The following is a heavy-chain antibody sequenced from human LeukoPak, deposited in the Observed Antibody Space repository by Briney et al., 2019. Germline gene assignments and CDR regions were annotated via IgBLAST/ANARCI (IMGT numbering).Heavy chain of an antibody. J-gene: IGHJ4*02. CDR2: IFPSGGEI. D-gene: IGHD2-8*02. CDR1: GFTFSTFA. Sequence: GGSLRLSCPASGFTFSTFAMIWVRQPPGKGLEWASSIFPSGGEIHYADSVRGRFTISRDNSKSTLSLQMNSLRAEDTAIYYCATYRQVLLPFESWGQGTLVTVSS. V-gene: IGHV3-23*01. CDR3: ATYRQVLLPFES.